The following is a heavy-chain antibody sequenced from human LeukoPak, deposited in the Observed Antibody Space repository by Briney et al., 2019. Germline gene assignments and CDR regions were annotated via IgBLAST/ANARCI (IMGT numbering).Heavy chain of an antibody. D-gene: IGHD1-26*01. CDR2: INWNGGST. J-gene: IGHJ3*02. CDR1: GFTFDDYG. CDR3: AGADSGSYYFSAFDI. Sequence: PGGSLRLSCAASGFTFDDYGMSWVRQAPGKGLEWVSGINWNGGSTGYADSVKGRFTISRDNAKNSLYLQMNSLRAEDTALYYCAGADSGSYYFSAFDIWGQGTMVTVSS. V-gene: IGHV3-20*04.